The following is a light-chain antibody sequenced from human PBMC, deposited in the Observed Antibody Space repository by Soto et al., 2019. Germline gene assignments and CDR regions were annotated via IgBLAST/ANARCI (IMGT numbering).Light chain of an antibody. CDR2: AAS. J-gene: IGKJ5*01. Sequence: QMTQPPCSVAACVGDRVTIPCRASQNIDKWIAWNQQKPGKALKLLMYAASGLRGGVPSGFSGSGSGTDITPTITSLRPEDFATYSRQQARSFPINVGQGTLLE. V-gene: IGKV1-12*01. CDR3: QQARSFPIN. CDR1: QNIDKW.